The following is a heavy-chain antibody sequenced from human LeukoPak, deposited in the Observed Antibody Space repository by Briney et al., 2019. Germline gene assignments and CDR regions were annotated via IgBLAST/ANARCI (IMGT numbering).Heavy chain of an antibody. V-gene: IGHV3-7*01. J-gene: IGHJ5*02. CDR1: GFTFSSYW. CDR3: ARERGSGSYHPFDP. D-gene: IGHD3-10*01. CDR2: IKQDGSEK. Sequence: GGSLRLSCVASGFTFSSYWMSWVRQTPGKGLEWVANIKQDGSEKNYVDSVKGRFTISRDNAKNSLYLQMNSLRADDTAVYYCARERGSGSYHPFDPWGQGTLATISS.